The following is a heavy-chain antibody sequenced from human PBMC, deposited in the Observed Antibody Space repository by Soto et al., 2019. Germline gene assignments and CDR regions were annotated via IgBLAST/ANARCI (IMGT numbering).Heavy chain of an antibody. CDR1: GYSFTSYL. CDR3: ARSTIYCSSTSCADFGMDV. Sequence: GDSLKLSCKGSGYSFTSYLIGWVRQMPGKGLDWMGIIYPGDSDTRYSPSFQGQVTISADKSISTAYLQWSSLKASDTAMYYCARSTIYCSSTSCADFGMDVWGQGTTVNVSS. D-gene: IGHD2-2*01. J-gene: IGHJ6*02. V-gene: IGHV5-51*01. CDR2: IYPGDSDT.